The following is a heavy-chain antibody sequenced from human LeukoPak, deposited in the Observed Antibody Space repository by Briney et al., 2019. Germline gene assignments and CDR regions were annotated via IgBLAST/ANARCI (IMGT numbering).Heavy chain of an antibody. CDR1: GFTFRGYW. V-gene: IGHV3-7*03. J-gene: IGHJ4*02. CDR3: AKGMRYSSGWFFDY. D-gene: IGHD6-19*01. CDR2: IEQDGSEK. Sequence: GGSLRLSCAASGFTFRGYWMSWVRQAPGKGLEWVANIEQDGSEKYYADSVKGRYTISRDNSKNTLYLQMNSLRAEDTAVYYCAKGMRYSSGWFFDYWGQGTLVTVSS.